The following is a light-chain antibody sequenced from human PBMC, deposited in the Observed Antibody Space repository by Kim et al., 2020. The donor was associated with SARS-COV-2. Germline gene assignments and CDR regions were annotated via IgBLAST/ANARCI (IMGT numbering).Light chain of an antibody. J-gene: IGLJ3*02. CDR2: DVT. Sequence: QSALTQPASVSGSPGQSITVSCTGTSSDFGSYNYVSWYQQHPGKAPKLMIYDVTKRLSGISIRFSGSKSGNTASLTISGLRAEDEADYYCASYTSSSTWVFGGGTQLTVL. CDR1: SSDFGSYNY. CDR3: ASYTSSSTWV. V-gene: IGLV2-14*03.